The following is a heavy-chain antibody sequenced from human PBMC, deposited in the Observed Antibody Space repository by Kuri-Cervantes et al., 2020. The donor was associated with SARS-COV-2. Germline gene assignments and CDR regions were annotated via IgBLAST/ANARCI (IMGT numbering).Heavy chain of an antibody. V-gene: IGHV4-59*01. CDR1: GGSISSYY. J-gene: IGHJ4*02. D-gene: IGHD2-15*01. Sequence: SETLSLTCTVSGGSISSYYWSWIRQPPGKGLEWIGYIYYSGSTNYNPPLKSRVTISVDTSKNQFSLKLSSVTAADTAVYYCARGPSRGCSGGSCYWFYFDYWGQGTLVTVSS. CDR3: ARGPSRGCSGGSCYWFYFDY. CDR2: IYYSGST.